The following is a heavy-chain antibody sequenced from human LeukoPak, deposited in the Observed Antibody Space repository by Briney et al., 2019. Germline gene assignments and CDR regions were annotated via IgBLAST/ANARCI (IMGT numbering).Heavy chain of an antibody. J-gene: IGHJ5*02. V-gene: IGHV4-59*01. D-gene: IGHD6-19*01. CDR3: ARDTRGYSSGWSNWFDP. Sequence: SETLSLTCTVSGGSISSYYWSWIRQPPGKGLEWMGYIYYSGSTNYNPSLKSRVSISLNTYNNQFSLKLSSVTAADTAVYYCARDTRGYSSGWSNWFDPWGQGTLVTVSS. CDR1: GGSISSYY. CDR2: IYYSGST.